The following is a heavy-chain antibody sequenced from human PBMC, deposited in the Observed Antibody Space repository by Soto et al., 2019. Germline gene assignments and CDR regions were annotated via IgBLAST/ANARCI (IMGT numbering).Heavy chain of an antibody. V-gene: IGHV3-23*01. J-gene: IGHJ4*02. Sequence: GGSLRLSCAASGFTFSSYGMSWVRQAPGKGLEWVSAISGSGGSTYYADSVKGRFTISRDNSKNTLYLQMNSLRAEDTAVYYCAKEGYYDSSGFSGRVPAYYFDYWGQGTLVTVSS. D-gene: IGHD3-22*01. CDR3: AKEGYYDSSGFSGRVPAYYFDY. CDR1: GFTFSSYG. CDR2: ISGSGGST.